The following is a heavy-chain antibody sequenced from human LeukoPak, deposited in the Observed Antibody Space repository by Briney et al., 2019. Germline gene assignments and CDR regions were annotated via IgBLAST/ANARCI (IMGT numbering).Heavy chain of an antibody. D-gene: IGHD6-19*01. Sequence: SETLSLTCTVSGGSVSSYYWSWIRQPAGKGLEWIGRIYTSGSTNYNPSLKSRVTISVDTSKNQFSLKLSSVTAADTAVYYCARTGPRQLIDYWGQGTLVTVSS. V-gene: IGHV4-4*07. CDR2: IYTSGST. CDR1: GGSVSSYY. CDR3: ARTGPRQLIDY. J-gene: IGHJ4*02.